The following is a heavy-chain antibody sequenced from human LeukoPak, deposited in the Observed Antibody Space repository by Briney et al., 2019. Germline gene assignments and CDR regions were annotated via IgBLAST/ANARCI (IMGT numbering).Heavy chain of an antibody. CDR1: GYTFTSYD. Sequence: ASVKVSCKASGYTFTSYDINWVRQATGQGLEWMGWVNPNSGNTGYAQKFQGRVTMTRNTSISTAYMELSSLRSEDTAVYYCARGKFGYSSSWYGGEVDYWGQGTLVTVSS. D-gene: IGHD6-13*01. J-gene: IGHJ4*02. CDR3: ARGKFGYSSSWYGGEVDY. CDR2: VNPNSGNT. V-gene: IGHV1-8*01.